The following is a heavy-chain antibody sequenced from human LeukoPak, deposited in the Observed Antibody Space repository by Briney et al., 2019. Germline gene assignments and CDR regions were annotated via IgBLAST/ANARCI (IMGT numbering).Heavy chain of an antibody. CDR1: GGSFSGYY. CDR3: ARGDRYSYPPGSAFEVVHYFDY. V-gene: IGHV4-34*01. D-gene: IGHD5-18*01. CDR2: INHSGST. J-gene: IGHJ4*02. Sequence: SETLSLTCAVYGGSFSGYYWSWIRQPPGKGLEWIGEINHSGSTNYNPSLKSRVTISVDTSKNQFSLKLSSVTAADTAVHYCARGDRYSYPPGSAFEVVHYFDYWGQGTLVTVSS.